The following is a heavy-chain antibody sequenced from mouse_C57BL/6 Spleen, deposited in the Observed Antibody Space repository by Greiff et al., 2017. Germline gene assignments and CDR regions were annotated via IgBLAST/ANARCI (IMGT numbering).Heavy chain of an antibody. J-gene: IGHJ4*01. V-gene: IGHV7-3*01. Sequence: EVKLMESGGGLVQPGGSLSLSCAASGFTFTDYYMSWVRQPPGKALEWLGFIRNKANGYTTEYSASVKGRFTISRDNSQSILYLQMNALRAEDSTTYYCARYLHYYGSSLYAMDYWGQGTSVTVPS. CDR2: IRNKANGYTT. CDR1: GFTFTDYY. D-gene: IGHD1-1*01. CDR3: ARYLHYYGSSLYAMDY.